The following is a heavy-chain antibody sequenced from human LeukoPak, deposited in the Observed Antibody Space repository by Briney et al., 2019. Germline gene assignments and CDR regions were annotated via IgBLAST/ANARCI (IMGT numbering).Heavy chain of an antibody. CDR3: ARVPYCSSTSCYRTYYYMDV. CDR1: GGSFSGYY. CDR2: INHSGST. Sequence: PSETLSLTCAVYGGSFSGYYWSWIRQPPGKGLEWIGEINHSGSTNYNPSLKSRVTISVDTSKNQFSLKLSSVTAADTAVYYCARVPYCSSTSCYRTYYYMDVWGKGTTVTVSS. J-gene: IGHJ6*03. V-gene: IGHV4-34*01. D-gene: IGHD2-2*01.